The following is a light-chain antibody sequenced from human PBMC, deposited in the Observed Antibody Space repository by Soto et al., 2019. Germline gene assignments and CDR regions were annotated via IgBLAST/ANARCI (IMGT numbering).Light chain of an antibody. CDR1: QGISSY. CDR2: AAS. Sequence: AIRMTQSPSSLSASTGDRVTITCRASQGISSYLAWYQQKPGKAPKLLIHAASTLQSGVPSRFSGSGSGTDFTLTISCLQSEDFATYYCQQYYSYPYMYTFGQGTKLEIK. J-gene: IGKJ2*01. V-gene: IGKV1-8*01. CDR3: QQYYSYPYMYT.